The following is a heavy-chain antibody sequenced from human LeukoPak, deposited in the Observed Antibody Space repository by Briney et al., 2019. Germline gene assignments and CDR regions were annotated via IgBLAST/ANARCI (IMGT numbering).Heavy chain of an antibody. Sequence: GGYLRLSCAASGFTFSTSAMSWVRQAPGKGLEYVSTVSGGGGTSTYYTDSVAGRFIISRDDPKNTLYLQMSSLRVEDTAVYYCAKGGGLLWFGESPRWFDPWGQGTLVTVSS. J-gene: IGHJ5*02. V-gene: IGHV3-23*01. CDR1: GFTFSTSA. D-gene: IGHD3-10*01. CDR3: AKGGGLLWFGESPRWFDP. CDR2: VSGGGGTST.